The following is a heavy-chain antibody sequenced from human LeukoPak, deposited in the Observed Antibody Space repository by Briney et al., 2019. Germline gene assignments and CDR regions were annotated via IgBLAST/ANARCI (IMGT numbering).Heavy chain of an antibody. Sequence: GGSLRLSCAASGFTFSSYAMSWVRQAPGKGLEWVSSISSSSSYIFYTDSVKGRFTISRDNAKNSLYLQMNSLRAEETAVYYCARDGAVGATGDYFDYWGQGTLVTASS. CDR1: GFTFSSYA. J-gene: IGHJ4*02. D-gene: IGHD1-26*01. CDR3: ARDGAVGATGDYFDY. V-gene: IGHV3-21*01. CDR2: ISSSSSYI.